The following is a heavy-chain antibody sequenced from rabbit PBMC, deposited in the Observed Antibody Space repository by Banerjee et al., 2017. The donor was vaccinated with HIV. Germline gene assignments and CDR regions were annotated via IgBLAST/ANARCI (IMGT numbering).Heavy chain of an antibody. Sequence: QEQLEESGGDLVKPEGSLTLTCKASGFSFSNKYVMCWVRQAPGKGLEWIACIVSSSGSTRYASWVNGRFTISRSTSLNTVDLKMTSLTAADTATYFCARCYDDYGDSEDYFNLWGQGTLVTVS. CDR3: ARCYDDYGDSEDYFNL. V-gene: IGHV1S43*01. J-gene: IGHJ4*01. D-gene: IGHD2-1*01. CDR1: GFSFSNKYV. CDR2: IVSSSGST.